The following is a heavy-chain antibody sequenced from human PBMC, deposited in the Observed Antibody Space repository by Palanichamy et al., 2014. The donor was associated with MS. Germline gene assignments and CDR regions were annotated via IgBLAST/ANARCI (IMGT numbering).Heavy chain of an antibody. D-gene: IGHD3-10*01. CDR3: ARDDYGSGTSAYGMDV. V-gene: IGHV4-4*07. J-gene: IGHJ6*02. CDR2: IYPRGIT. CDR1: GGSIRGYY. Sequence: QVQLQESGPGLVKPSETLSLTCTVSGGSIRGYYWPWIRQPAGKGLEWIGRIYPRGITNYSPSLKSRVTMSIDTSKNQFSLNLSSVTAADTAVYYCARDDYGSGTSAYGMDVWGQGTTVTVSS.